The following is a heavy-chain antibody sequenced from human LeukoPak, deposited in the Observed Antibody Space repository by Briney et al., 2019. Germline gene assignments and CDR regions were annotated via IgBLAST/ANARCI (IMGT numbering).Heavy chain of an antibody. V-gene: IGHV1-69*05. D-gene: IGHD2-2*01. CDR1: GGTFSSYA. CDR3: XRDRVVSVPAAIFAFDI. J-gene: IGHJ3*02. CDR2: IIPIFGTA. Sequence: ASVKVSCKASGGTFSSYAISWVRQAPGQGLEWMGGIIPIFGTANYAQKFQGRVTITTDESTSTAYMELSSLRSEDTAVYYWXRDRVVSVPAAIFAFDIWGQGTMVTVSS.